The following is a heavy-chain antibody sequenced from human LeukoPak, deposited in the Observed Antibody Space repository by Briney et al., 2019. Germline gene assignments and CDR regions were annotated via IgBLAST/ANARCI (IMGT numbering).Heavy chain of an antibody. CDR3: ARVFLVRLLAAASPRGWFDP. D-gene: IGHD6-13*01. Sequence: SETLSLTCTVSSGSVTNDNYFWSWTRQPPGEGLEWIGYIYHSAGSYFNPSLKSRVTMSIDTSRNQFSLKLSSVTAADTAVYYCARVFLVRLLAAASPRGWFDPWGQGTLVTVSS. CDR2: IYHSAGS. V-gene: IGHV4-30-4*01. J-gene: IGHJ5*02. CDR1: SGSVTNDNYF.